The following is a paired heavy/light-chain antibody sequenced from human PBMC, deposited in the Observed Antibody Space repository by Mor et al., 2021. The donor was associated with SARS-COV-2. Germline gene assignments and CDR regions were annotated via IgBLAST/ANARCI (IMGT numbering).Heavy chain of an antibody. CDR1: GFTFSTSN. V-gene: IGHV3-21*01. D-gene: IGHD3-22*01. CDR2: IRGSSTYI. Sequence: EVHLVESGGGLVKPGESLRLSCAASGFTFSTSNMNWVRQAPGKGLEWVSSIRGSSTYIYYADSVKGRFTISRDNAKNSLYLQMNSLRAEDTAVYYCASSTSGFPYYFDYWGQGSLVTVSS. J-gene: IGHJ4*02. CDR3: ASSTSGFPYYFDY.
Light chain of an antibody. V-gene: IGLV3-21*02. J-gene: IGLJ2*01. CDR2: DDS. Sequence: SYVLTQPPSVSVAPGQTARITCGGNNIETKSVHWNQQKPGQAPVLVVYDDSDRPSGIPERFSGSNSGNTATLTISRVEAGDEADYYCQVWDSSSDHVIFGGGTKLTVL. CDR3: QVWDSSSDHVI. CDR1: NIETKS.